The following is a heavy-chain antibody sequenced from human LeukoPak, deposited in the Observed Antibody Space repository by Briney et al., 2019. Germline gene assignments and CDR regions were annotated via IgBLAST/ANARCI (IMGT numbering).Heavy chain of an antibody. CDR1: GDIFNHYA. Sequence: SVKVSCKASGDIFNHYAINWVRQAPGQGLEYMGGIIPTVGATKFARKFQGTVTITADKSSNTVYMELSSLRPEDTAVYYCARGNYDILTGYYIGTWGQGTLVTVSS. CDR2: IIPTVGAT. J-gene: IGHJ5*02. D-gene: IGHD3-9*01. CDR3: ARGNYDILTGYYIGT. V-gene: IGHV1-69*06.